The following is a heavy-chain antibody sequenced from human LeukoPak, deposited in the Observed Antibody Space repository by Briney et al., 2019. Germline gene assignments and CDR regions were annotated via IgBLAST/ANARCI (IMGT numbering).Heavy chain of an antibody. CDR3: ARGQGYSSSHHDF. J-gene: IGHJ4*02. CDR1: GYTFTRNY. V-gene: IGHV1-46*01. Sequence: ASVKVSCKASGYTFTRNYIHWVRQAPGQGLEWMGIIDPGAGTTDYAQRFLGRVSLTSDTSTRTVYMQLSRLRPEDTGVYYCARGQGYSSSHHDFWGQGTRVPVFS. D-gene: IGHD6-13*01. CDR2: IDPGAGTT.